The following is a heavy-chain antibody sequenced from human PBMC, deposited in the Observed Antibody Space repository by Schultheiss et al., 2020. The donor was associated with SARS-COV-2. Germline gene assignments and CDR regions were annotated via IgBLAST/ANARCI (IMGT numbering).Heavy chain of an antibody. CDR3: ARAPGYSYAQFDY. D-gene: IGHD5-18*01. CDR1: GGSISSYY. Sequence: SETLSLTCTVSGGSISSYYWSWIRQPPGKGLEWIGYIYYTGSANYNPSLESRVTISVDTSKNQFSLKLSSVTAADTAVYYCARAPGYSYAQFDYWGQGTLVTVSS. J-gene: IGHJ4*02. V-gene: IGHV4-59*12. CDR2: IYYTGSA.